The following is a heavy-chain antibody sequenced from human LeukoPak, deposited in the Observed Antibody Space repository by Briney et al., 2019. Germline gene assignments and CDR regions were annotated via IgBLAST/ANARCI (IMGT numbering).Heavy chain of an antibody. CDR1: GGTFSRYT. Sequence: SVNVSCKASGGTFSRYTISWVRQAPGQGLEWMGRIIPILGIANYAQKFQGRVTITADKSTSTAYMELSSLRSEDTAVYYCARDPPPFNCNDSAFDIWGQGTMVTVSS. CDR3: ARDPPPFNCNDSAFDI. V-gene: IGHV1-69*04. CDR2: IIPILGIA. J-gene: IGHJ3*02. D-gene: IGHD1-20*01.